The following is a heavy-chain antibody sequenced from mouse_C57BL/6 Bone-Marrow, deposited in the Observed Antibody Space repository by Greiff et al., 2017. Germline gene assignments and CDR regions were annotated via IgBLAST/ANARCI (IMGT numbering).Heavy chain of an antibody. J-gene: IGHJ4*01. CDR2: IYPRSGNT. D-gene: IGHD5-5*01. CDR3: ARSLYLYAMDY. V-gene: IGHV1-81*01. Sequence: VKLVESGAELARPGASVKLSCKASGYTFTSYGISWVKQRTGQGLEWIGEIYPRSGNTYYNEKFKGKATLTADKSSSTAYMELRSLTSEDSAVYFCARSLYLYAMDYWGQGTSVTVSS. CDR1: GYTFTSYG.